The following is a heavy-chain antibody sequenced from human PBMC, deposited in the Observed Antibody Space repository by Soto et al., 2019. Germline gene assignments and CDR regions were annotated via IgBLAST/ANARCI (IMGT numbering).Heavy chain of an antibody. V-gene: IGHV3-15*07. CDR1: GFSFRNAW. J-gene: IGHJ4*02. CDR3: TTDFYRNGYNI. D-gene: IGHD6-19*01. Sequence: PGGSLRLSCEGSGFSFRNAWMNWFRQAPGTGLEWVGRIKSRSHGETVDYAGSVQGRFSISRDDSKNTLYLQMNSLKTEDTALYYCTTDFYRNGYNIWGRGTLVTVSS. CDR2: IKSRSHGETV.